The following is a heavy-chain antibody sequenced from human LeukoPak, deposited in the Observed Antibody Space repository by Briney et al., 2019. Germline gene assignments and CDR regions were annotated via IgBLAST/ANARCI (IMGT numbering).Heavy chain of an antibody. D-gene: IGHD3-22*01. V-gene: IGHV1-2*02. Sequence: ASVKVSCKASGYTYTGYYIHWVRQAPGQALEWMGWINPNSGGTNYAQKFQGRVIMTSDTSISTAYMELSRLRSDDTAVYYCATPPRYYYDSSGYPRYWGQGTLVTVSS. J-gene: IGHJ4*02. CDR1: GYTYTGYY. CDR2: INPNSGGT. CDR3: ATPPRYYYDSSGYPRY.